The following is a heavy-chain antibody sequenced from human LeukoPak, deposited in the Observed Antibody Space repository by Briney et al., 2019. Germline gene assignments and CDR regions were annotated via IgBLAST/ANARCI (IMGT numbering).Heavy chain of an antibody. CDR3: ARYVYDSSGYYYYYYYTDV. Sequence: SETLSLTCAVYGGSFSGYYWSWIRQPPGRGLEWIGEINHSGSSNYNPSLKSRVTISVETSKNQFSLKLSSVTAADTAVYYCARYVYDSSGYYYYYYYTDVWGKGTTVTVSS. V-gene: IGHV4-34*01. J-gene: IGHJ6*03. CDR2: INHSGSS. D-gene: IGHD3-22*01. CDR1: GGSFSGYY.